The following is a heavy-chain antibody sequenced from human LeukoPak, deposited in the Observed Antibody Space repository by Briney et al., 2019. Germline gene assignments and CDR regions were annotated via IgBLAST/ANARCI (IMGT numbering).Heavy chain of an antibody. D-gene: IGHD4-17*01. J-gene: IGHJ6*02. CDR3: ARGVYGDYEDYYYFGLDV. CDR1: GFTVSSNY. V-gene: IGHV3-53*04. Sequence: GGSLRLSCAASGFTVSSNYMNWVRQAPGKGLEWISVIYSGGDTYCADSVKGRFTISRHNSENTLYLQMNSLRAEDTAMYYCARGVYGDYEDYYYFGLDVWGQGTTVTVSS. CDR2: IYSGGDT.